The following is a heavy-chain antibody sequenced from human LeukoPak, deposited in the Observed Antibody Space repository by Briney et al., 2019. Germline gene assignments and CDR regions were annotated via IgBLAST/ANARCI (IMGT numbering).Heavy chain of an antibody. CDR3: AKESYSSGWYAYFDY. Sequence: GGSLRLSCAASGFTFSSYAMSWVRQAPGKGLEWVSAISGSGGSTYYADSVKGRFTISRDNSKNTPYLQMNSLRAEDTAVYYCAKESYSSGWYAYFDYWGQGTLVTVSS. J-gene: IGHJ4*02. CDR2: ISGSGGST. CDR1: GFTFSSYA. V-gene: IGHV3-23*01. D-gene: IGHD6-19*01.